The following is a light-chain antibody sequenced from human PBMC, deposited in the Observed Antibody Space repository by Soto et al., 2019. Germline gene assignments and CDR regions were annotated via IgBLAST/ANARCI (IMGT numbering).Light chain of an antibody. J-gene: IGLJ1*01. CDR1: SSDIGYYDY. CDR2: EVN. CDR3: SSRSSSSAYYV. V-gene: IGLV2-14*01. Sequence: QSVLTQPASVSGSPGQSITISCTGTSSDIGYYDYVSWYQHHSGKAPKLIIYEVNSRPSGVSNRFSGSKSVNTASLTISGLQAEDEADYFCSSRSSSSAYYVFGTGTKVTVL.